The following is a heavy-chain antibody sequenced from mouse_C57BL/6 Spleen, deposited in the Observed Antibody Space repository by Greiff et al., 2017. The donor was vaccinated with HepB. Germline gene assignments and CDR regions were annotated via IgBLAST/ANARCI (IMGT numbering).Heavy chain of an antibody. J-gene: IGHJ1*03. V-gene: IGHV1-26*01. CDR1: GYTFTDYY. D-gene: IGHD1-1*01. CDR3: AKPLYGSYWYFDV. CDR2: INPNNGGT. Sequence: VQLQQSGPELVKPGASVKISCKASGYTFTDYYMNWVKQSHGKSLEWIGDINPNNGGTSYNQKFKGKATLTVDKSSSTAYMELRSLTSEDSAVYYCAKPLYGSYWYFDVWGTGTTVTVSS.